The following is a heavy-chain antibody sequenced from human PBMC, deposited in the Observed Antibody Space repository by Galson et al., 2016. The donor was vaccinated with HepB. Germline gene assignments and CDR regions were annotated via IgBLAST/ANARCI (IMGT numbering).Heavy chain of an antibody. CDR3: ARSQILGQSAFDP. CDR1: GYTFTTYY. V-gene: IGHV1-46*01. J-gene: IGHJ5*02. D-gene: IGHD2/OR15-2a*01. CDR2: IDPSGTGT. Sequence: SVKVSCKASGYTFTTYYIHWVRQAPGQGLEWMGIIDPSGTGTRYAQKFQGRVTMTRDTSTSPVFMELSSLKSEDTAVYYCARSQILGQSAFDPWGQGTLVTVSS.